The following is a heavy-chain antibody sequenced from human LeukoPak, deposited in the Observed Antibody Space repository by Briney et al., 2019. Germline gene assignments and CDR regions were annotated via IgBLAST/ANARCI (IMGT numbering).Heavy chain of an antibody. Sequence: PSETLSLTCTVSGGSISSYYWSWIRQPPGKGLEWIGYIYYSGSTNYNPSLKSRVTISVDTSKNQFSLKLSSVTAADTAVYYCARHPPSILGDYGMNVWGQGTTVTVS. V-gene: IGHV4-59*01. J-gene: IGHJ6*02. CDR2: IYYSGST. CDR1: GGSISSYY. CDR3: ARHPPSILGDYGMNV. D-gene: IGHD2-21*01.